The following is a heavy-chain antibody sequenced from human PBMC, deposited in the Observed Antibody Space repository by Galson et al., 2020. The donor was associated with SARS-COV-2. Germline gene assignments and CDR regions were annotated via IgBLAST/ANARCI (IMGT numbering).Heavy chain of an antibody. D-gene: IGHD3-22*01. Sequence: GGSLRLSCAAAGFTFNSYGMHWVRQVPGKGLVWVSRIKSDGITTTYADSVKGRFTISRDNAKNTLYLQMNSLRAEDTAVYYCASRGVVVPDTSFDYWGRGTLVTVSS. J-gene: IGHJ4*02. CDR2: IKSDGITT. CDR1: GFTFNSYG. V-gene: IGHV3-74*01. CDR3: ASRGVVVPDTSFDY.